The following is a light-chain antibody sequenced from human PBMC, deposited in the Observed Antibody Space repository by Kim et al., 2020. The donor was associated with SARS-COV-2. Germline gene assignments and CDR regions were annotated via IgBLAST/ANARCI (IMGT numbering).Light chain of an antibody. V-gene: IGLV3-19*01. J-gene: IGLJ3*02. Sequence: SSELTQDPAVSVALGQTVRITCQGDSLRSYYASWYQQKPGQAPVLVIYGKNNRPSGIPDRFPGSSPGNTASLTPTGPQAEHEAAHYRNSPDSSGNHRVFG. CDR3: NSPDSSGNHRV. CDR2: GKN. CDR1: SLRSYY.